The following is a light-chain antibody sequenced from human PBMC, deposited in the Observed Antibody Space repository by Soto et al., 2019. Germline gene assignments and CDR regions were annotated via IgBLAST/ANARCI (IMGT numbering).Light chain of an antibody. CDR1: QSVSSSY. CDR2: GAS. J-gene: IGKJ4*01. V-gene: IGKV3-20*01. Sequence: EIVLTQSPGTLSLSPGERATLSCRASQSVSSSYLAWYQQKPGQAPRLLIYGASTLQSGVPSRFSGSGSGTDFTLTISSLQPEDVATYYCQKYKSAPPTFGGGTKVEIK. CDR3: QKYKSAPPT.